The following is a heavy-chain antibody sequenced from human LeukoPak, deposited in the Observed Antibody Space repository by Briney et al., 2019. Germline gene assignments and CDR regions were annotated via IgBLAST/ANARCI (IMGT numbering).Heavy chain of an antibody. CDR3: ARDADRYCSGGSCYSIDY. CDR1: GFTFSDYY. J-gene: IGHJ4*02. CDR2: ISSSGSTI. V-gene: IGHV3-11*01. Sequence: GGSLRLSCAASGFTFSDYYMSWIRQAPGRGLEWVSYISSSGSTIYYADSVKGRFTISRDNAKNSLYLQMNSLRAEDTAVYYCARDADRYCSGGSCYSIDYWGQGTLVTVSS. D-gene: IGHD2-15*01.